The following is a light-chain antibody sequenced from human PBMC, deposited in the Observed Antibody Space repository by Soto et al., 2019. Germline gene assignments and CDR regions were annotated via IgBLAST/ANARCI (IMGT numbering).Light chain of an antibody. V-gene: IGLV2-14*01. CDR2: DVS. Sequence: QSVLTQPASVSGSPGQSITISCTGTSSDVGGYNYVSWYQQHPGKAPKLMIYDVSNRPSGVSNRFSGSKSGNTASLTISGLQAVDEADYYCISYTSSSTLVVFGGGTQLTVL. J-gene: IGLJ2*01. CDR3: ISYTSSSTLVV. CDR1: SSDVGGYNY.